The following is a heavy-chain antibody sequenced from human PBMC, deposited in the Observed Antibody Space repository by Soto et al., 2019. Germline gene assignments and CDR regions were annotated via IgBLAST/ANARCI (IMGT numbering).Heavy chain of an antibody. J-gene: IGHJ5*02. CDR1: GGSISSSSYY. CDR3: ASPKIAFYNWFDP. D-gene: IGHD3-3*02. V-gene: IGHV4-39*01. Sequence: QLQLQESGPGLVKPSETLSLTCTVSGGSISSSSYYWGWIRQPPGKGLEWIGSSYYSGSTYYNPSLKSRVTLSVDTSQNQFSLKLSSVTAADTAVYYCASPKIAFYNWFDPWGQGTLVTVAS. CDR2: SYYSGST.